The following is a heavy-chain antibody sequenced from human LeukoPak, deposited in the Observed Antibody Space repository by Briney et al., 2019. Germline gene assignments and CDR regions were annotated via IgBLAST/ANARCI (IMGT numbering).Heavy chain of an antibody. CDR2: IDPSDSYT. Sequence: GESLKISCKGSGYSFTSYWSSWVRQMPGKGLECMGRIDPSDSYTNYSPSFQCRVTISADKSISTAYLQWSRLKASDTAMSYCATIGYCSGGSCYPAHQHFDYWGQGTLVTVSS. CDR1: GYSFTSYW. J-gene: IGHJ4*02. V-gene: IGHV5-10-1*01. D-gene: IGHD2-15*01. CDR3: ATIGYCSGGSCYPAHQHFDY.